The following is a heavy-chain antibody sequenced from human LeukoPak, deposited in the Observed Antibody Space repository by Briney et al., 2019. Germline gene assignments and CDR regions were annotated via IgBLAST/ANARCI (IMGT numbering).Heavy chain of an antibody. CDR1: GFTFSGSA. Sequence: TGGSLRLSCAASGFTFSGSAMHWVRQASGKGLEWVGRIRSKANSYATGYAASVKGRFTISRDDSKNTAYLQMNSLKTEDTAVYYCTRQEWFGELFLDYWGQGTLVTVSS. CDR3: TRQEWFGELFLDY. D-gene: IGHD3-10*01. J-gene: IGHJ4*02. CDR2: IRSKANSYAT. V-gene: IGHV3-73*01.